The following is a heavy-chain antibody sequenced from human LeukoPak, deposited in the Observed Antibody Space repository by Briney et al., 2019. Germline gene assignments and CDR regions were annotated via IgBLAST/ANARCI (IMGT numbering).Heavy chain of an antibody. Sequence: SGTLSLTCAVSGGSISTSNWWSWVRQSPEKGLEWIGEIYHSGSTKYNPSLKSRVTISIDKSKNQFSLRLISVTAADTAVYYCATIAVAGYDWFDPWGQGTLVTVSS. CDR1: GGSISTSNW. V-gene: IGHV4-4*02. CDR3: ATIAVAGYDWFDP. CDR2: IYHSGST. J-gene: IGHJ5*02. D-gene: IGHD6-19*01.